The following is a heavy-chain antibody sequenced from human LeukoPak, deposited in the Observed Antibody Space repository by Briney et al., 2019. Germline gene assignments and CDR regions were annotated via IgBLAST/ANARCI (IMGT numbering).Heavy chain of an antibody. CDR1: GNYW. Sequence: GGSLRLSCAASGNYWMHWVRQVPGKGLVWVSHINSDGSWTSYADSVKGRFTISRDNSKNTLYLQMNSLRAEDTAVYYCANHPSGGPSGGSKRPDYWGQGTLVTVSS. CDR2: INSDGSWT. J-gene: IGHJ4*02. V-gene: IGHV3-74*01. D-gene: IGHD2-15*01. CDR3: ANHPSGGPSGGSKRPDY.